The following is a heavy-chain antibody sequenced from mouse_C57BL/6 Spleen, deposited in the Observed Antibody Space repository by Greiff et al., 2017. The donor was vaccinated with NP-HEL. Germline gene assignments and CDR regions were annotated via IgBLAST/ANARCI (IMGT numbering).Heavy chain of an antibody. CDR1: GYTFTSYD. V-gene: IGHV1-85*01. CDR2: IYPRDGST. D-gene: IGHD2-2*01. CDR3: ARGRVTTGGYFDY. J-gene: IGHJ2*01. Sequence: QVQLKQSGPELVKPGASVKLSCKASGYTFTSYDINWVKQRPGQGLEWIGWIYPRDGSTKYNEKFKGKATLTVDTSSSTAYMELHSLTSEDSAVYFCARGRVTTGGYFDYWGQGTTLTVSS.